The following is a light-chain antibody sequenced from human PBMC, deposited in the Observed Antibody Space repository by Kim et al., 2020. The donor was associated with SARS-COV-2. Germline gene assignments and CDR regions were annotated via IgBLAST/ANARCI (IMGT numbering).Light chain of an antibody. CDR3: CSYAGSLRV. Sequence: GQSVTISCTGTSSDVGGYNYVSWYQQHPGKAPKLMIYDVSKRPSGVPDRFSGSKSGNTASLTISGLQAEDEADYYCCSYAGSLRVFGTGTKVTVL. J-gene: IGLJ1*01. CDR1: SSDVGGYNY. CDR2: DVS. V-gene: IGLV2-11*01.